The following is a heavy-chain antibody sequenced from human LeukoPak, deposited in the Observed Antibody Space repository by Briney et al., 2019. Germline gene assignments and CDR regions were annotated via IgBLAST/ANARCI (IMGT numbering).Heavy chain of an antibody. CDR1: GFSVNTNY. D-gene: IGHD2-15*01. V-gene: IGHV3-66*01. Sequence: GGSLRLSCAGSGFSVNTNYMNWVRQAPGKGLEWVSVLYSGGGAYYADSVKDRFTISRDYSQNTLLLQMNSLRAEDTALYYCARGKTSDDIVEDAFDIWGQGTMVAVSS. J-gene: IGHJ3*02. CDR2: LYSGGGA. CDR3: ARGKTSDDIVEDAFDI.